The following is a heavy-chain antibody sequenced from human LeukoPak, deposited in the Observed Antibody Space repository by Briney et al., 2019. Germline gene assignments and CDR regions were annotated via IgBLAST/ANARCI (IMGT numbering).Heavy chain of an antibody. V-gene: IGHV1-69*05. CDR1: GGTFSSYS. CDR3: ARYPYNYYDYSGHHLPDY. CDR2: IIPIYKTT. D-gene: IGHD3-22*01. Sequence: AASVKVSCKASGGTFSSYSISWVRQAPGQGLEWMGRIIPIYKTTNYAPKFQGRVTFSTDESTTTAYMELSSLRSEDTAVYYCARYPYNYYDYSGHHLPDYWGQGTLVTVSS. J-gene: IGHJ4*02.